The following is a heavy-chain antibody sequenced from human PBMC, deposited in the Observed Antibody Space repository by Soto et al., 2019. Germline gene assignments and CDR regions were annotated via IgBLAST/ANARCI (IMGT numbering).Heavy chain of an antibody. CDR1: GGTFSSYT. V-gene: IGHV1-69*01. Sequence: QVQLVQSGAEVKKPGSSVKVSCKASGGTFSSYTISWVRQAPGQGLEWMGGIIPMFGTTNYAQKFQGRVTITAVESTSTACMELFSLRSEDTAVYYCARGDDILTGSNWFDPWGQGTLLTVSS. CDR2: IIPMFGTT. J-gene: IGHJ5*02. D-gene: IGHD3-9*01. CDR3: ARGDDILTGSNWFDP.